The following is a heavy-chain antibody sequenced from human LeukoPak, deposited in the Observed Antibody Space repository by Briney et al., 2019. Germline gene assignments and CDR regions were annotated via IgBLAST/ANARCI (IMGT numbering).Heavy chain of an antibody. CDR3: ARDTSGYRGY. J-gene: IGHJ4*02. CDR1: GFTFSSYA. V-gene: IGHV3-30-3*01. Sequence: PGRSLRLSCAASGFTFSSYAMHWVRQAPGKGLEWVAVISYDGSNKYYADSVKGRFTISRDNPKNTLYLQMNSLRAEDTAVYYCARDTSGYRGYWGQGTLVTVSS. D-gene: IGHD3-10*01. CDR2: ISYDGSNK.